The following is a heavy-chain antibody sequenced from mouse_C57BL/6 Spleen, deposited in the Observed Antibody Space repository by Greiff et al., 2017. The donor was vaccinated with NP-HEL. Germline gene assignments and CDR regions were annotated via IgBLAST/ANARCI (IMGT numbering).Heavy chain of an antibody. V-gene: IGHV5-6*01. CDR1: GFTFSSYG. CDR2: ISSGGSYT. CDR3: ARGGITTVVADFDY. J-gene: IGHJ2*01. Sequence: EVKLVESGGDLVKPGGSLKLSCAASGFTFSSYGMSWVRQTPDKRLEWVATISSGGSYTYYPDSVKGRFTISRDNAKNTLYLQMSRLKSEATAMYYCARGGITTVVADFDYWGQGTTLTVSS. D-gene: IGHD1-1*01.